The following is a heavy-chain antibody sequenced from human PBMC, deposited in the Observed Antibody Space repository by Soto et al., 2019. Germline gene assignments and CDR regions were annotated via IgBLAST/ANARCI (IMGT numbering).Heavy chain of an antibody. CDR1: GGSISSGGYY. V-gene: IGHV4-31*03. CDR3: ARGYGSGSYYNDYYFDY. J-gene: IGHJ4*02. D-gene: IGHD3-10*01. CDR2: IYYSGST. Sequence: SETLSLTCTVSGGSISSGGYYWSWIRQHPGKGLEWIGYIYYSGSTYYNPSLKSRVTISVDTSKNQFSLKLSSVTAADTAVYYCARGYGSGSYYNDYYFDYWGQGTLVTVSS.